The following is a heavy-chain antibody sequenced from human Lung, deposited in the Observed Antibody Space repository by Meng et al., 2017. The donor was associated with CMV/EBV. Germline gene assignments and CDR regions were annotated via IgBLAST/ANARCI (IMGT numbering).Heavy chain of an antibody. CDR2: ISTTSTYI. J-gene: IGHJ6*02. CDR1: GFTFSAYS. D-gene: IGHD3-3*01. Sequence: ESLKISCAASGFTFSAYSMNWVRQAPGKGLEWVSSISTTSTYIYYADSMKGRFTISRDNAKNLLFLQMNSLSVEDTAVYYCAGFGVAITNGLDVWSQGTTVTVSS. CDR3: AGFGVAITNGLDV. V-gene: IGHV3-21*01.